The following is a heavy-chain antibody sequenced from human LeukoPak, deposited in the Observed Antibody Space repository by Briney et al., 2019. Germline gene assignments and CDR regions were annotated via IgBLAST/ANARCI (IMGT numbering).Heavy chain of an antibody. V-gene: IGHV4-39*07. CDR1: GGSISSSSYY. CDR2: IHYSGST. CDR3: AREQYSSSWQWFDP. J-gene: IGHJ5*02. Sequence: SETLSLTCTVSGGSISSSSYYWAWIRQPPGKGLEWIGSIHYSGSTYYNPSLQSRVTISIDTSKNQFSLKLSSVTAADTAVYYCAREQYSSSWQWFDPWGQGTLVTVSS. D-gene: IGHD6-13*01.